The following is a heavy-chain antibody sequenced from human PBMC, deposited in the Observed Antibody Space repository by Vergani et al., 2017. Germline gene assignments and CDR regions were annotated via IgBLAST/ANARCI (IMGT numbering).Heavy chain of an antibody. CDR3: ARARKGWYFDL. Sequence: QVQLQESGPGLVKPSETLSLTCTVSGGSISSYYWSWIRQPPGKGLEWIGYIYYSGSTNYNPSLKSRFTISVDTSKNQFSLQLSAVTAADTAVYYCARARKGWYFDLWGRGTLVTVSS. V-gene: IGHV4-59*08. CDR2: IYYSGST. J-gene: IGHJ2*01. CDR1: GGSISSYY.